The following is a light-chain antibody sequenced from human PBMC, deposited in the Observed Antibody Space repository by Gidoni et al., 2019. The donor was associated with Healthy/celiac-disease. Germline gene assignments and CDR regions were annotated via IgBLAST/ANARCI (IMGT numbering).Light chain of an antibody. CDR1: QSVSSN. Sequence: EIVMTQSPATLSVSPGERATLSCRASQSVSSNLAWYQQRPGQAPRLLLYGASTRATGIPARFSGSGSGTEFTLTISSLQSEDFAVYYCQQYNSWPPITFGQXTRLEIK. J-gene: IGKJ5*01. CDR2: GAS. V-gene: IGKV3-15*01. CDR3: QQYNSWPPIT.